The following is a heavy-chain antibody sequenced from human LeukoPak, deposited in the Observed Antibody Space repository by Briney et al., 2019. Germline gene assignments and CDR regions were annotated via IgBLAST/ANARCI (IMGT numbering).Heavy chain of an antibody. D-gene: IGHD1-1*01. Sequence: SVTLSLTCTVSGGSISSSSYYWGWIRQPPGKGLEWIGSIYYSGSTYYNPSLKSRVTISVDTSKNQFSLKLSSVTAADTAVYYCARRTDTEIFDYWGQGTLVTVSS. CDR2: IYYSGST. CDR3: ARRTDTEIFDY. V-gene: IGHV4-39*01. CDR1: GGSISSSSYY. J-gene: IGHJ4*02.